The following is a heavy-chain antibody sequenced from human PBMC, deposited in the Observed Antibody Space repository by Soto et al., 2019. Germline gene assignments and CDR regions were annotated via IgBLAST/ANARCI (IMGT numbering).Heavy chain of an antibody. J-gene: IGHJ4*02. Sequence: SETLSLTCTVSGGSISSSSYYWGWIRQPPGKGLEWIGSIYYSGSTYYNPSLKSRVTISVDTSKNQFSLKLSSVTAADTAVYYCARLTGTLFASYFDYWGQGTLVTVS. D-gene: IGHD1-7*01. CDR2: IYYSGST. CDR1: GGSISSSSYY. V-gene: IGHV4-39*01. CDR3: ARLTGTLFASYFDY.